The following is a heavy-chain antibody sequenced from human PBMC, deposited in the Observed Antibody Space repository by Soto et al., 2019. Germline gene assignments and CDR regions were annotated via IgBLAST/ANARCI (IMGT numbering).Heavy chain of an antibody. V-gene: IGHV2-70*01. CDR3: ARTTVARSGYFFDS. J-gene: IGHJ4*02. CDR2: IDGDDDK. Sequence: SCPTLVNPTQTLTLTCTFSGFSLRSTGMCXSWIRQPPGKALEWLALIDGDDDKYYSTSLETRLTISKDTSKNQVVLTMTNMDPVDTATYYCARTTVARSGYFFDSWGQGTLVTVSS. CDR1: GFSLRSTGMC. D-gene: IGHD3-3*01.